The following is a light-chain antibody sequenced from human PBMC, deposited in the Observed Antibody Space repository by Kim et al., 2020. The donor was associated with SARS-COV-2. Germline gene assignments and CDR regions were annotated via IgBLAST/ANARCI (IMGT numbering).Light chain of an antibody. CDR2: KAY. V-gene: IGKV1-5*03. CDR1: QSISSW. CDR3: QEYKSYWT. J-gene: IGKJ1*01. Sequence: ASVGCRVSNTCRDNQSISSWVAWYQQKAGKAHKLLNYKAYSVESGVETRCGGRGAGTEITKTIRSLEEDDVANYYRQEYKSYWTFGQGTKVDIK.